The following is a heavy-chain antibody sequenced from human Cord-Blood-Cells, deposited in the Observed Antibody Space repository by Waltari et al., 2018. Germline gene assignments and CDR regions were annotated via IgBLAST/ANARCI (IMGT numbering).Heavy chain of an antibody. J-gene: IGHJ4*02. CDR2: IYTSGST. D-gene: IGHD1-26*01. CDR3: ARKAGSGSYGDDY. CDR1: GGSISSGSYY. V-gene: IGHV4-61*09. Sequence: QVQLQESGPGLVKPSQTLSLTCTVSGGSISSGSYYWSWIRQPAGKGLEWIGYIYTSGSTNYNPSLMIRVTISVDTSKNQFSLTLSSVTAADTAVYYCARKAGSGSYGDDYWGQGTLVTVSS.